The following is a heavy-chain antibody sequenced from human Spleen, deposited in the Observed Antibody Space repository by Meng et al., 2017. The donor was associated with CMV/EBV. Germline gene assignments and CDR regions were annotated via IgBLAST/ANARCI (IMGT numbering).Heavy chain of an antibody. J-gene: IGHJ4*02. D-gene: IGHD2-2*01. CDR2: ITADGTIT. Sequence: GGSLRLSCVASGFSFSSYWMHWVRQGPGKGLVWVSRITADGTITSYADSVRGRFTISRDNAKNTLYLQMDSLRAEDTAMYYCARDATLPDYWGQGTLVTASS. V-gene: IGHV3-74*01. CDR1: GFSFSSYW. CDR3: ARDATLPDY.